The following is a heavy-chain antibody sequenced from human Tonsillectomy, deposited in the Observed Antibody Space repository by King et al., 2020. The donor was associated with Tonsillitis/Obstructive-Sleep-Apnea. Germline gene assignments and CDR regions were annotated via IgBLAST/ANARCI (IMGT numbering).Heavy chain of an antibody. J-gene: IGHJ6*04. V-gene: IGHV3-74*01. CDR2: INSDGSST. CDR1: GFTISRYW. D-gene: IGHD3-3*01. CDR3: ARGPEGRLYRLDV. Sequence: VQLVESGGGLVQPGGSLRLSCAASGFTISRYWMHWVRQAPGKGLVWVSRINSDGSSTSYADSVKGRFTISRDNAKNTLYLQMESLRVEDTGVYFCARGPEGRLYRLDVWGKGTTVTVFS.